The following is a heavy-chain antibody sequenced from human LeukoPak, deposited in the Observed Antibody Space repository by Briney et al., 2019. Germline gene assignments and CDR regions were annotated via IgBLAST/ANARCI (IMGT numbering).Heavy chain of an antibody. Sequence: SETLSLTCSVSGGSISGYFWSWIRQPPGKGLEWIGNIHYSGSTTYDSSLKSRVTMSLDTSKNQFSLSLSSVAAADTAVYYCARHINKRFDYRGQGTLVTVSS. J-gene: IGHJ4*02. CDR1: GGSISGYF. CDR3: ARHINKRFDY. V-gene: IGHV4-59*08. D-gene: IGHD1/OR15-1a*01. CDR2: IHYSGST.